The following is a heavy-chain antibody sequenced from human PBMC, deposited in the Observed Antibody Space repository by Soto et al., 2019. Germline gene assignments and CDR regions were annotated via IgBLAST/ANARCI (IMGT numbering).Heavy chain of an antibody. V-gene: IGHV4-39*01. CDR2: IYHTGNA. CDR3: ARDFFDSSDYTTNWFDP. D-gene: IGHD3-22*01. CDR1: GDSISNSRFF. Sequence: SETLSLTCSVSGDSISNSRFFWAWIRQPPGEGLEWIGSIYHTGNAYYNPSLKSRVTISVDTSKNQFSLKLTSVTAADAALYYCARDFFDSSDYTTNWFDPWGQGTLVTVSS. J-gene: IGHJ5*02.